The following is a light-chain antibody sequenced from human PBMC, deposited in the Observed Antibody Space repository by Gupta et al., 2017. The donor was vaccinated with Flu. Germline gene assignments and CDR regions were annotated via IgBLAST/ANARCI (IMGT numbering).Light chain of an antibody. CDR1: QSVSSY. J-gene: IGKJ4*01. Sequence: EIVLTQSPATLSLSPGERATLSCRASQSVSSYLVWYQHKPGLAPRLLIYDASNRATGIPARFSGSGSGTXFTLTIXSLEPEDFGIYYCHQLGNWPLTFGXGTKVEIK. CDR2: DAS. V-gene: IGKV3-11*01. CDR3: HQLGNWPLT.